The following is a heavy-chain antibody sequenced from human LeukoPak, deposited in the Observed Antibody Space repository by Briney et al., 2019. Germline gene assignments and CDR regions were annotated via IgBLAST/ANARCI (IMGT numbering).Heavy chain of an antibody. CDR1: GGSISSGSYY. V-gene: IGHV4-61*02. CDR2: IYTSGST. J-gene: IGHJ6*03. CDR3: ARPRAARPRGYYMDV. D-gene: IGHD6-6*01. Sequence: SETLSLTCTVSGGSISSGSYYWSWIRQPAGKGLEWIGRIYTSGSTNYNPSLKSRVTISVDTSKNQFSLKLSSVTAADTAVYYCARPRAARPRGYYMDVWGKGTTVTVSS.